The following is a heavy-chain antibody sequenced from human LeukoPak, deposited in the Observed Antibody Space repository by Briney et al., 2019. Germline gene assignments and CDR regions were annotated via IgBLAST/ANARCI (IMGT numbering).Heavy chain of an antibody. CDR1: GFTVSSNY. V-gene: IGHV3-53*05. CDR2: IYSGGST. Sequence: GGSLRLSCAASGFTVSSNYMSWVRQAPGKGLEWVSVIYSGGSTYYADSVKGRFTISRDNAKNSLYLQMNSLRAEDTALYYCAKTYYDFWSGYDYWGQGTLVTVSS. CDR3: AKTYYDFWSGYDY. J-gene: IGHJ4*02. D-gene: IGHD3-3*01.